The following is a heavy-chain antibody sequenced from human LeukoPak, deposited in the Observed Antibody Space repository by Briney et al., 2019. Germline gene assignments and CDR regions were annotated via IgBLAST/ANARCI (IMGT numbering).Heavy chain of an antibody. CDR1: GFTFSSYS. Sequence: GGSLSLSCAASGFTFSSYSLSWVRQAPRKGLEWDSYISSSSTTIYYADSVKGRFTISRDNAKNLLYLQMNSLRDEDTAVYYCARDSYGNSGYYYVSDYWGQGTLVTVSS. CDR2: ISSSSTTI. J-gene: IGHJ4*02. D-gene: IGHD3-22*01. CDR3: ARDSYGNSGYYYVSDY. V-gene: IGHV3-48*02.